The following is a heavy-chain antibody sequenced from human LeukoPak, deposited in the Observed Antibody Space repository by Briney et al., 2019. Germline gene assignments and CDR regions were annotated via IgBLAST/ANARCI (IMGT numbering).Heavy chain of an antibody. Sequence: PGGSLRLSCAASGFTFSNFYMSWARQAPGRGLEWVANIKQDGSEINYVDSVKGRFTISRDNAENSLYLQMNSLRVEDTAIYYCAKTGIDYVWGSFRSQYDYWGQGTLVTVSS. CDR3: AKTGIDYVWGSFRSQYDY. J-gene: IGHJ4*02. V-gene: IGHV3-7*01. CDR2: IKQDGSEI. D-gene: IGHD3-16*02. CDR1: GFTFSNFY.